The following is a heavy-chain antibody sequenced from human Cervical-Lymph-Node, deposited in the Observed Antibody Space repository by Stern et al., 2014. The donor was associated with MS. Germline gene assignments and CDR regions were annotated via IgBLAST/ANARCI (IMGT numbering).Heavy chain of an antibody. CDR1: GGSSRSATYY. Sequence: QLQLQESGPGLVRPSETLSLTCAVSGGSSRSATYYWGWIRQPPGKGLEWIGCVFYSGSTYYSPSLTSRLSVSVPTSKNTFSLKLTSVTAADTAVYYCASHLRGGNSQFDFWGQGILVTVSS. CDR2: VFYSGST. V-gene: IGHV4-39*02. CDR3: ASHLRGGNSQFDF. J-gene: IGHJ4*02. D-gene: IGHD4-23*01.